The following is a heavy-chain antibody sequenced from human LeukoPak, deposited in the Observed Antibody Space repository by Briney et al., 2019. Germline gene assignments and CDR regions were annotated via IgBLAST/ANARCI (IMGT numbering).Heavy chain of an antibody. CDR2: IRSKTNNYAT. Sequence: GGSLRLSCAASGFTFSGSPIHWVRQASGKGLEWVGRIRSKTNNYATAYTASVKGRFTISRDDSKNTSYLQMNSLKTEDTAMCYCTRLEAAADSDYWGQGTLVTVSS. J-gene: IGHJ4*02. D-gene: IGHD6-13*01. CDR3: TRLEAAADSDY. CDR1: GFTFSGSP. V-gene: IGHV3-73*01.